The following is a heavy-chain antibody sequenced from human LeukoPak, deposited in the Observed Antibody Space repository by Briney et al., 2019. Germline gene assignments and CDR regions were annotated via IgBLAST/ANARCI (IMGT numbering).Heavy chain of an antibody. CDR1: GFTFDDYG. V-gene: IGHV3-20*04. CDR3: AREETLVRDAFDI. Sequence: RPGGSLRLSCAASGFTFDDYGMTWVRQPPGKGLEWVSGINWNGGSTGYADSVKGRFTISRDNAKNSLFLQMNSLRAEDTALYYCAREETLVRDAFDIWGQGTMVTVSS. J-gene: IGHJ3*02. CDR2: INWNGGST. D-gene: IGHD3-9*01.